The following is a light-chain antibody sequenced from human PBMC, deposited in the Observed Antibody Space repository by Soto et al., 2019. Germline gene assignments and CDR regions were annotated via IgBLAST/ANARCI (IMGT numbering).Light chain of an antibody. CDR2: GNS. V-gene: IGLV1-40*01. Sequence: QSVLTQPPSVSGAPGQRVTISCTGSSSNIGAGYDVHWYQQLPGTAPKLLIYGNSNRPSGVPDRFSGSKSGTSASLAITGLQXXXXXXYYCQSYDSSLSALFGGGTKLTVL. CDR1: SSNIGAGYD. CDR3: QSYDSSLSAL. J-gene: IGLJ3*02.